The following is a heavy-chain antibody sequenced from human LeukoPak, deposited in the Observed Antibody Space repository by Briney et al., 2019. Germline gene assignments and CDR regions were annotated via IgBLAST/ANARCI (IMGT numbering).Heavy chain of an antibody. CDR3: ARTYDSSGYYYPYLYYFDY. V-gene: IGHV4-59*01. CDR1: GGSISSYY. CDR2: IYYSGST. D-gene: IGHD3-22*01. Sequence: SETLSLTCTVSGGSISSYYWSWIRQPPGKGLEWIGYIYYSGSTNYNPSLKSRVTISVDTSKNQFSLKLSSVAAADTAVYYCARTYDSSGYYYPYLYYFDYWGQGTLVTVSS. J-gene: IGHJ4*02.